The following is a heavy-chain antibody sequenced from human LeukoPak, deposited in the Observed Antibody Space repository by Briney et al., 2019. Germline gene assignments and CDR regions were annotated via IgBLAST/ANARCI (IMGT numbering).Heavy chain of an antibody. Sequence: GGSLRLSCAASGFTFSIYWMTWVRQAPGKGLEWVTNIKQDGSEKYYVDSVKGRFTISRDNAKNSLFLQMNSLRAEDTAVYYCAKDFIGYFDYWGQGTLVTVSS. V-gene: IGHV3-7*03. CDR2: IKQDGSEK. D-gene: IGHD3-10*01. J-gene: IGHJ4*02. CDR3: AKDFIGYFDY. CDR1: GFTFSIYW.